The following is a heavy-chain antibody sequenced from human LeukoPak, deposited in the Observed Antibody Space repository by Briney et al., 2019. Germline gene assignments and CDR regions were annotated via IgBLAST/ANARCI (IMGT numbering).Heavy chain of an antibody. D-gene: IGHD5-12*01. CDR3: ACNAVKYSAYDREEDPSDI. CDR2: INHSGST. CDR1: GGSFTGNY. V-gene: IGHV4-34*01. Sequence: SETLSLTCAVYGGSFTGNYWRWIRQPPGKGLEWIGEINHSGSTKYNPSLKSRVTMSVDASTNQFFLRLTSVTAADTAVYFCACNAVKYSAYDREEDPSDIWGQGTMVTVSS. J-gene: IGHJ3*02.